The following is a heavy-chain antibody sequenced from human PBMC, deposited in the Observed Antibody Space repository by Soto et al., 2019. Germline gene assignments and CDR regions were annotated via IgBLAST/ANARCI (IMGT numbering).Heavy chain of an antibody. D-gene: IGHD3-22*01. CDR1: GFTFSSFS. CDR3: AREDYYDSSGYYGY. Sequence: GGSLRLSCSASGFTFSSFSMHWVRQAPGKGLEYVSGISSNGVTTYYADSVKGRFTISRDNSENTLYLQMNSLRAEDTAVYYCAREDYYDSSGYYGYWGQGTLVTVSS. CDR2: ISSNGVTT. J-gene: IGHJ4*02. V-gene: IGHV3-64*04.